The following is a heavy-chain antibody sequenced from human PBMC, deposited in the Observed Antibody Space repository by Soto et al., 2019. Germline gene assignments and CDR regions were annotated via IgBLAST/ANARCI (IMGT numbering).Heavy chain of an antibody. Sequence: PGESLKISCQGLGYIFTSYWIGWVRQTPAKGVEWMGIIYPGDSDTRYSPSFQGQVTISADKSISTAYLQWSSLKASDTAMYYCARQNAARENYYYGMDVWGQGTTVTVS. D-gene: IGHD6-6*01. V-gene: IGHV5-51*01. CDR3: ARQNAARENYYYGMDV. CDR2: IYPGDSDT. J-gene: IGHJ6*02. CDR1: GYIFTSYW.